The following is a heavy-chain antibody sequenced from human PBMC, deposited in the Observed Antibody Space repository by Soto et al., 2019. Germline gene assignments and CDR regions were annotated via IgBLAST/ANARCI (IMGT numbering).Heavy chain of an antibody. J-gene: IGHJ4*02. CDR3: TRLNDPATNPAGVTDY. CDR1: GFTFSGSA. CDR2: IRSKANSYAT. V-gene: IGHV3-73*02. Sequence: EVQLVESGGGLVQPGGSLKLSCAASGFTFSGSAMHWVRQASGKGLEWVGRIRSKANSYATAYAASVKGRFTISRDDSKNTAYQQMNSLKTEDTAVYYCTRLNDPATNPAGVTDYWGQGTLVTVSS. D-gene: IGHD1-1*01.